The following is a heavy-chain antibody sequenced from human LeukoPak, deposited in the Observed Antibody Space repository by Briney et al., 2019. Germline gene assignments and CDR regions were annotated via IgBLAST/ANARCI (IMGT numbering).Heavy chain of an antibody. CDR1: GGSFSGYY. CDR3: ASRSGGGSLQDPAEIYYFDY. CDR2: INHSGST. Sequence: SETLSLTCAVYGGSFSGYYWSWIRQPPGKGLEWIGEINHSGSTNYTPSLKSRVTISVDTSKNQFSLKLSSVTAADTAVYYCASRSGGGSLQDPAEIYYFDYWGQGTLVTVSS. D-gene: IGHD2-15*01. J-gene: IGHJ4*02. V-gene: IGHV4-34*01.